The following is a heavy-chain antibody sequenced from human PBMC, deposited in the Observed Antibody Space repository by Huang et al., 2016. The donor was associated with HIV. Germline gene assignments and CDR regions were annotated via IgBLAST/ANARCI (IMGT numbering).Heavy chain of an antibody. CDR3: ARARQGDQLEQSNYFDF. J-gene: IGHJ4*02. V-gene: IGHV4-34*02. CDR1: GGSFSDYY. CDR2: INHSEST. Sequence: QVQLQQWGAGLLKPSETLSLTCAVYGGSFSDYYWSWIRQSPEKGLEWIGEINHSESTNVNPSLKSRVTLSVDTSKNQFSLKLTSVTAADTAVYDCARARQGDQLEQSNYFDFWGQGTLVTVSS. D-gene: IGHD1-1*01.